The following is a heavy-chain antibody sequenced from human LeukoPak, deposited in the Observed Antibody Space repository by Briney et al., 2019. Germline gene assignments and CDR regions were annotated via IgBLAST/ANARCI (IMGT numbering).Heavy chain of an antibody. J-gene: IGHJ4*02. CDR3: ASLIAAGYFDH. V-gene: IGHV4-39*01. Sequence: PSETLSLTCTVSGGSISSSSYSWGWIGQPPGKGLEWIGVIYHSGGTYYNPSLKSRLTMSVDTSKNQFSLKLSSVTATDTAVYYCASLIAAGYFDHWGQGTLVTVSS. CDR1: GGSISSSSYS. D-gene: IGHD6-13*01. CDR2: IYHSGGT.